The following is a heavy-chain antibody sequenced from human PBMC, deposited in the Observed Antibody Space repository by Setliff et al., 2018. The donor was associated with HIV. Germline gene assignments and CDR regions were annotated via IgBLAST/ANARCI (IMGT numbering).Heavy chain of an antibody. V-gene: IGHV4-39*01. CDR1: GGSISSSGPGYY. CDR3: AAASSWDPLLDY. J-gene: IGHJ4*02. D-gene: IGHD6-13*01. Sequence: SETLSLTCTVSGGSISSSGPGYYWGWVRQPPGGGLEWIGSVYYSGRTYYNPSLRSRVTISVDTSKNQFSLKLSSVTAADTAVYYCAAASSWDPLLDYWGQGTLVTVSS. CDR2: VYYSGRT.